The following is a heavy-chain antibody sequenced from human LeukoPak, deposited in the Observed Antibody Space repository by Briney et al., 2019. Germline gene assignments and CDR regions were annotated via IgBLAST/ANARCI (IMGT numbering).Heavy chain of an antibody. J-gene: IGHJ4*02. Sequence: PSETLSLTCTVSGYSISSGYYWGWIRQPPGKGLEWIGSIYHSGSTYYNPSLKSRVTISVDTSKNQFSLKLSSVTAADTAVYYCASLTGISDYWCQGTLVTVSS. V-gene: IGHV4-38-2*02. D-gene: IGHD1-20*01. CDR2: IYHSGST. CDR1: GYSISSGYY. CDR3: ASLTGISDY.